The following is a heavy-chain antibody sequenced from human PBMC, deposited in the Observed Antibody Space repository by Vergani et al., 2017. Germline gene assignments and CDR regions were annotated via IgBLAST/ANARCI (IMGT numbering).Heavy chain of an antibody. D-gene: IGHD2-21*02. CDR1: GFTFDDYA. J-gene: IGHJ3*02. CDR3: AKDTFPEGDSPDAFDI. CDR2: ISWNSGSI. Sequence: EVQLVESGGGLVQPGRSLRLSCAASGFTFDDYAMHWVRQAPGKGLEWVSGISWNSGSIGYADSVKGRFTISRDNAKNSLYLQMNSLRAEDTALYYCAKDTFPEGDSPDAFDIWGQGTMVTVSS. V-gene: IGHV3-9*01.